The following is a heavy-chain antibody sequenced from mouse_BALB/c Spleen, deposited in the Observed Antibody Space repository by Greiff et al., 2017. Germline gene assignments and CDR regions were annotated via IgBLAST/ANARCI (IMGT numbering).Heavy chain of an antibody. CDR2: ISTYYGNT. Sequence: VQLQQSGPELVRPGVSVKISCKGSGYTFTDYAMHWVKQSHAKSLEWIGVISTYYGNTNYNQKFKGKATMTVDKSSSTAYMELARLTSEDSAIYYCARSYGSTYYAMDYWGQGTSVTVSS. D-gene: IGHD1-1*01. J-gene: IGHJ4*01. V-gene: IGHV1-67*01. CDR1: GYTFTDYA. CDR3: ARSYGSTYYAMDY.